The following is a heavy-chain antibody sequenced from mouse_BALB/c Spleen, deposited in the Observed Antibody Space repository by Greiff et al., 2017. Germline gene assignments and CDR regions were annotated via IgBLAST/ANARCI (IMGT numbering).Heavy chain of an antibody. Sequence: EVHLVESGGGLVKLGGSLKLSCAASGFTFSSYYMSWVRQTPEKRLELVAAINSNGGSTYYPDTVKGRFTISRDNAKNTLYLQMSSLKSEDTALYYCARRGYYGSFAYWGQGTLVTVSA. D-gene: IGHD1-2*01. CDR1: GFTFSSYY. CDR2: INSNGGST. J-gene: IGHJ3*01. V-gene: IGHV5-6-2*01. CDR3: ARRGYYGSFAY.